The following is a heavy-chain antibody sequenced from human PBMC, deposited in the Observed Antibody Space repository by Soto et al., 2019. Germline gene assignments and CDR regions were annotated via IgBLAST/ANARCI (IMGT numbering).Heavy chain of an antibody. D-gene: IGHD5-18*01. CDR1: GGSIRSGGYY. Sequence: SETLSLTCTVSGGSIRSGGYYWSWVRQNPRRGLEWIGNIYYSGNTYYNPSLKSRLTISVDTSKNQFSLNLSSVTAADTAVYYCARDRLMATAGAARHYFGLDVWGQGTTVTVSS. J-gene: IGHJ6*02. CDR2: IYYSGNT. CDR3: ARDRLMATAGAARHYFGLDV. V-gene: IGHV4-31*03.